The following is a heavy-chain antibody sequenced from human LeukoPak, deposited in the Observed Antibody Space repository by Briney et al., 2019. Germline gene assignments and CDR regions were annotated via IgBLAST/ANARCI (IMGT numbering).Heavy chain of an antibody. Sequence: GGSLRLSCEASGFPFMTYAMNWIRQSPGKGLEWVAFLTRGSSNIQYAESVKGRFTISRDNGKDSLFLQMNSLRAEDTAVYYCARVVPVHEYYNSYMDVWVKGTTVTVSS. CDR2: LTRGSSNI. CDR3: ARVVPVHEYYNSYMDV. J-gene: IGHJ6*03. D-gene: IGHD1-1*01. V-gene: IGHV3-48*01. CDR1: GFPFMTYA.